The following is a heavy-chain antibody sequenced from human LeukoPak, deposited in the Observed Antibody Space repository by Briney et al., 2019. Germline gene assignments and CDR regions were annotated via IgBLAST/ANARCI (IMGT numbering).Heavy chain of an antibody. CDR1: GYTFTGYY. D-gene: IGHD3-22*01. CDR3: ARDYYGLPNYYYYMGV. Sequence: GASVKVSCKASGYTFTGYYMHWVRQAPGQGLEWMGWINPNSGGTNYAQKFQGRVTMTRDTSISTAYMELSRLRSDDTAVYYCARDYYGLPNYYYYMGVWGKGTTVTVSS. J-gene: IGHJ6*03. CDR2: INPNSGGT. V-gene: IGHV1-2*02.